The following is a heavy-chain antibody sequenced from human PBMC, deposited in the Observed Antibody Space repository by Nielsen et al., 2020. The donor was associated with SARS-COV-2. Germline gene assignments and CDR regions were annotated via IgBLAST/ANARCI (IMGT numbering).Heavy chain of an antibody. CDR2: ISGNNGNV. CDR1: DNTILSYS. J-gene: IGHJ5*02. CDR3: ARDRSSTSHNWFDP. D-gene: IGHD2-2*01. V-gene: IGHV1-18*04. Sequence: ASVKVSCKASDNTILSYSIIWVRQAPGQGLEWMGRISGNNGNVKYAQNLQDRVTMTADASTSTVYMDLRRLRSDDTAVYYCARDRSSTSHNWFDPWGQGTLVTVSS.